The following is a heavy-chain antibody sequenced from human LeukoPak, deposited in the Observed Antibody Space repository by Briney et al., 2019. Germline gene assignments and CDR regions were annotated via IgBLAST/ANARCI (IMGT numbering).Heavy chain of an antibody. D-gene: IGHD3-16*02. CDR2: INHSGST. CDR3: ARVPLLSGWLGLDY. CDR1: GGSFSGYY. V-gene: IGHV4-34*01. J-gene: IGHJ4*02. Sequence: SSETLSLTCAVYGGSFSGYYWSWIRQPPGKGLEWIGEINHSGSTNYNPSLKSRVTISVDTSKNQFSLKLSSVTAADTAVYYCARVPLLSGWLGLDYWGQGTLVTVSS.